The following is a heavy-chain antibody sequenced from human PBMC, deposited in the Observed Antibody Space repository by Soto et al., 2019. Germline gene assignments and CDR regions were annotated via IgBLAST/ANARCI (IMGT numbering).Heavy chain of an antibody. D-gene: IGHD6-19*01. J-gene: IGHJ4*02. V-gene: IGHV1-18*01. CDR3: ARDLSGIAVAGTEDY. Sequence: QVQLVQSGAEVKKPGASVKVSCKASGYTFTSYGISWVRQAPGQGLEWMGWISAYNGNTNYAQKLQGRVTMTTDTSTSTADMELRSLRSDDTAVYYCARDLSGIAVAGTEDYWGQGTLVTVSS. CDR1: GYTFTSYG. CDR2: ISAYNGNT.